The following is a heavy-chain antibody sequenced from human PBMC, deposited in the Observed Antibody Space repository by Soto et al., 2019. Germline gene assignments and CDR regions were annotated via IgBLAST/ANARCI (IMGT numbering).Heavy chain of an antibody. Sequence: GGSLRLSCAVSGFTFNSYSMNWVRQAPGKGLEWVSSISSFSNYMYYTDSVKGRFTISRDNAKNTLYLQMNSLRAEDTAVYYCGRDSCYSFTFDIWGQGTMVTVSS. D-gene: IGHD2-15*01. V-gene: IGHV3-21*01. CDR3: GRDSCYSFTFDI. CDR1: GFTFNSYS. CDR2: ISSFSNYM. J-gene: IGHJ3*02.